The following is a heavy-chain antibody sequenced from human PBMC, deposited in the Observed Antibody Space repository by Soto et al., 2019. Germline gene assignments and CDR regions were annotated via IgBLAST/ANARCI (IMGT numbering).Heavy chain of an antibody. CDR1: GFTFSSYA. D-gene: IGHD4-17*01. CDR3: ERDWNTVTTERFDY. CDR2: ISYDGSNK. Sequence: GSLRLSCAASGFTFSSYAMHWVRQAPGKGLEWVAVISYDGSNKYYADSVRGRFTISRDNSKNTLYLQMNSLRAEDTAVYYCERDWNTVTTERFDYWGQGTLVTVSS. J-gene: IGHJ4*02. V-gene: IGHV3-30-3*01.